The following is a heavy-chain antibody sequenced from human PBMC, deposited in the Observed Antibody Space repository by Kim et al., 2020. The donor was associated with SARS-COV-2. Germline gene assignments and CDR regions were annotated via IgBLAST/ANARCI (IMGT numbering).Heavy chain of an antibody. D-gene: IGHD3-10*01. V-gene: IGHV1-18*04. CDR3: ARTNYGSGSYYGVY. CDR1: GYTFTSYG. J-gene: IGHJ4*02. Sequence: ASVKVSCKASGYTFTSYGISWVRQAPGQGLEWMGWISAYNGNTNYAQKLQGRVTMTTDTSTSTAYMELRSLRSDDTAVYYCARTNYGSGSYYGVYWGQGTLVTVSS. CDR2: ISAYNGNT.